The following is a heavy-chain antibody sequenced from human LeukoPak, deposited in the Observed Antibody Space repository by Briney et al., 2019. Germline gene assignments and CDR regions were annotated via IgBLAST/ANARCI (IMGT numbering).Heavy chain of an antibody. J-gene: IGHJ4*02. CDR3: AKDDYFPAKGYYFDY. CDR2: ISSSGGST. D-gene: IGHD5-12*01. Sequence: GGSLRLSCAASGFTFSSYAMSWVRQAPGKGLEWVSAISSSGGSTFYADSVKGRFTISRDNSKNTLYLQMNNLRAEDTAIYCCAKDDYFPAKGYYFDYWGQGNLVTVSS. CDR1: GFTFSSYA. V-gene: IGHV3-23*01.